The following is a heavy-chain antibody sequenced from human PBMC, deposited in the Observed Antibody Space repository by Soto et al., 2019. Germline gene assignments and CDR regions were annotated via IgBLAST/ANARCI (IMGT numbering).Heavy chain of an antibody. J-gene: IGHJ4*02. CDR1: GVAFSTYG. V-gene: IGHV3-30*18. CDR2: LSYDGHNE. Sequence: QVQLVESGGAVVQPGTSLRLSCAASGVAFSTYGVHWVRQAPGTGLEWVAILSYDGHNEYYTDSVKGRFTISRDTSRNTLYLQMDRLRADDTAMYYCAKDRGFGEYLFDSWGQGTLVTVSS. D-gene: IGHD3-10*01. CDR3: AKDRGFGEYLFDS.